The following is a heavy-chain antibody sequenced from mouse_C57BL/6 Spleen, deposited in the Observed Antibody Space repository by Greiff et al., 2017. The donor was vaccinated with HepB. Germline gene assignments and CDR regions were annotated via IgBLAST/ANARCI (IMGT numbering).Heavy chain of an antibody. CDR1: GFTFSSYA. Sequence: EVQLVESGGGLVKPGGSLKLSCAASGFTFSSYAMSWVRQTPEKRLEWVATISDGGSYTYYPDNVKGRFTISRDNAKNNLYLQMSHLKSEDTAMYYCARRERITTYFDVWGTGTTVTVSS. J-gene: IGHJ1*03. CDR2: ISDGGSYT. CDR3: ARRERITTYFDV. V-gene: IGHV5-4*01. D-gene: IGHD2-4*01.